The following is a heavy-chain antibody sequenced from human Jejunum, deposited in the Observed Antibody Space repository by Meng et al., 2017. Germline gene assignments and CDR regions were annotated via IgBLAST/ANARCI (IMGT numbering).Heavy chain of an antibody. CDR3: ARVSYDDSRGYYGTDY. V-gene: IGHV4-4*02. CDR1: GGPISSSHW. J-gene: IGHJ4*02. D-gene: IGHD3-3*01. Sequence: SETLSLTCAVPGGPISSSHWWNWARQPPGKGLECIGEIHHSGRTNNNPPLESRVTISVDKSTNQFSLKLNSVTAADTAEYYCARVSYDDSRGYYGTDYWGQGTLVTVSS. CDR2: IHHSGRT.